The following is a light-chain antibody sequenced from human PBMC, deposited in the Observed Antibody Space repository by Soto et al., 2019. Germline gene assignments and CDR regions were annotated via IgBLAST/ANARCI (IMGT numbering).Light chain of an antibody. CDR1: SGSIASNY. CDR2: EDN. Sequence: NFMLTPPHSVSESPGQTVTISCTGSSGSIASNYVQWYQQRPGSAPTTVIYEDNQRPSGVPDRFSGSIDSSSNSASLTISGLKTEDEADYYCQSYDSSNVVFGGGTKLTVL. V-gene: IGLV6-57*02. J-gene: IGLJ2*01. CDR3: QSYDSSNVV.